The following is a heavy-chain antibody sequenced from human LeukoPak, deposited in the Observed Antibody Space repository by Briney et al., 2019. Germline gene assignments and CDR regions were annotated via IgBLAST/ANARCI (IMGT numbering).Heavy chain of an antibody. CDR3: ASNYGDYYFDY. J-gene: IGHJ4*02. Sequence: PSETLSLTCAVYGGSLSGYYWSWIRQPPGKGLEWIGEINHSGSTNYNPSLKSRVTISVDTSKNQFSLKLSSVTAADTAVYYCASNYGDYYFDYWGQGTLVTVSS. D-gene: IGHD4-17*01. CDR2: INHSGST. CDR1: GGSLSGYY. V-gene: IGHV4-34*01.